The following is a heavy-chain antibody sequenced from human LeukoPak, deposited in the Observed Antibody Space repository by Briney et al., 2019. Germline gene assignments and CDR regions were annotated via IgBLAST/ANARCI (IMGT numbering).Heavy chain of an antibody. J-gene: IGHJ6*02. CDR3: ARGRSGPGADYYYGMDV. CDR1: GGSISSSY. D-gene: IGHD3-10*01. V-gene: IGHV4-4*07. CDR2: IYSSGST. Sequence: SETLSLTCTVSGGSISSSYWTWIRQPAGKGLEWIGRIYSSGSTNYNPSLKSRLTMSVDTSKNQLSLKVSSVTAADTAVYYCARGRSGPGADYYYGMDVWGQGTTVTVSS.